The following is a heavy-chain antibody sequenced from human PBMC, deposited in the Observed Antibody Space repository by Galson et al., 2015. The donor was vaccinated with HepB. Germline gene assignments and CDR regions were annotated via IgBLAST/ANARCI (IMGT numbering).Heavy chain of an antibody. CDR2: FDPDDGVT. V-gene: IGHV1-24*01. Sequence: SVKVSCKVSGYSLTDLSIHWVRQAPGKGLEWMGSFDPDDGVTMYAQRFQGRVTMTEDSSTNTAYMELSSLRSDDAAVYFCATAASVLMLVNWGVDTLITVSS. CDR1: GYSLTDLS. J-gene: IGHJ1*01. D-gene: IGHD3-16*01. CDR3: ATAASVLMLVN.